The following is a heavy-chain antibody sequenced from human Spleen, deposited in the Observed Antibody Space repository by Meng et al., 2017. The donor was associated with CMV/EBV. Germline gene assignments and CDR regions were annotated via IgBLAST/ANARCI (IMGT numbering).Heavy chain of an antibody. CDR3: AKAVVVVPAAIRPLDWYFDL. V-gene: IGHV3-23*01. J-gene: IGHJ2*01. D-gene: IGHD2-2*02. CDR1: GFTFSRYA. CDR2: ISGSGGST. Sequence: GESLKISCAASGFTFSRYAMNWVRQAPGKGLEWVSGISGSGGSTYYADSVKGRFTISRDNSKNTLYLQMNSLRAEDTAVYYCAKAVVVVPAAIRPLDWYFDLWGRGTLVTVSS.